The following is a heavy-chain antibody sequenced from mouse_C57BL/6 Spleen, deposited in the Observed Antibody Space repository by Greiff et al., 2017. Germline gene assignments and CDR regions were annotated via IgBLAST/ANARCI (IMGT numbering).Heavy chain of an antibody. CDR3: AIYGNSYYWYFDV. D-gene: IGHD2-1*01. CDR1: GFTFSDYG. J-gene: IGHJ1*03. V-gene: IGHV5-17*01. Sequence: EVMLVESGGGLVKPGGSLKLSCAASGFTFSDYGMHWVRQAPEKGLEWVAYISSCSSTIYYADTVKGRFTISRDNAKNTLFLQMTSLRSEDTAMYYCAIYGNSYYWYFDVWGTGTTVTVSS. CDR2: ISSCSSTI.